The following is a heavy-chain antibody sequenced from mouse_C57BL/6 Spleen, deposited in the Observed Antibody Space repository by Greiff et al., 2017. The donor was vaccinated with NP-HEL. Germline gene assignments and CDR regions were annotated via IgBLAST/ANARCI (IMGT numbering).Heavy chain of an antibody. Sequence: DVKLVESGGGLVQPGGSLKLSCAASGFTFSDYGMAWVRQAPRKGPEWVAFISNLAYSIYYADTVTGRFTISRENAKNTLYLEMSSLRSEDTAMYYCARDYYGSSDSFAYWGQGTLVTVSA. J-gene: IGHJ3*01. CDR3: ARDYYGSSDSFAY. CDR2: ISNLAYSI. D-gene: IGHD1-1*01. CDR1: GFTFSDYG. V-gene: IGHV5-15*01.